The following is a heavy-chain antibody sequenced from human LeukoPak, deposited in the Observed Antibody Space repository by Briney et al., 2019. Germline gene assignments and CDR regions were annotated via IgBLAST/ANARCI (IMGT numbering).Heavy chain of an antibody. CDR1: GGSISSYY. CDR2: IYYSGST. J-gene: IGHJ6*03. V-gene: IGHV4-59*01. Sequence: SETLSLTCAVSGGSISSYYWSWIRQPPGKGLEWIGDIYYSGSTNYNPSLKSRVTISVDTSKNQFSLKLSSVTAADTAVYYCARDRVDYYDSSGYYWDYYMDVWGKGTTVTVSS. CDR3: ARDRVDYYDSSGYYWDYYMDV. D-gene: IGHD3-22*01.